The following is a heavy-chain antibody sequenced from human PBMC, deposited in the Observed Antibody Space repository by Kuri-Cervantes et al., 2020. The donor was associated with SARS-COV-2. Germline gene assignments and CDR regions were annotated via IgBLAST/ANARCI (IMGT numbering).Heavy chain of an antibody. J-gene: IGHJ4*02. CDR1: GFTFSSYA. CDR2: ISGSGGST. Sequence: GGSLRLSCAASGFTFSSYAMSWVRQAPGKGLEWVSAISGSGGSTYYADSVKGRFTISRDNSKNTLYLQMNSLRAEDTAVFYCARDPRHYDFWSGHPYFDYWGQGTLVTVSS. V-gene: IGHV3-23*01. CDR3: ARDPRHYDFWSGHPYFDY. D-gene: IGHD3-3*01.